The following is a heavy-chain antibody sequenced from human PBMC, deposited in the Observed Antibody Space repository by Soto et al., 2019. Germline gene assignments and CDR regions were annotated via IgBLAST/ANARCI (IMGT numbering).Heavy chain of an antibody. Sequence: GESLKISCAASGFTFSSYAMSWVRQAPGKGLEWVSAISGSGGSTYYADSVKGRFTISRDNSKNTLYLQMNSLRAEDTAVYYCAKESGQLPHFDYWGQGTLVTVSS. CDR1: GFTFSSYA. J-gene: IGHJ4*02. D-gene: IGHD6-6*01. CDR2: ISGSGGST. CDR3: AKESGQLPHFDY. V-gene: IGHV3-23*01.